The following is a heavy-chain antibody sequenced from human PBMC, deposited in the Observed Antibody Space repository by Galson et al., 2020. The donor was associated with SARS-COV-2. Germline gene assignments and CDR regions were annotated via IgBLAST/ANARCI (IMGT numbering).Heavy chain of an antibody. D-gene: IGHD1-26*01. CDR3: VVGATTSFDI. J-gene: IGHJ3*02. CDR1: GGSISGYY. CDR2: VSYSGST. V-gene: IGHV4-59*01. Sequence: SETLSLTCIASGGSISGYYWSWIRQPPGKRLEWIGYVSYSGSTNYSPSLKSRLTISVDTSRNQFSLKLTSVTAADTAVYYCVVGATTSFDIWGRGTMVTVSS.